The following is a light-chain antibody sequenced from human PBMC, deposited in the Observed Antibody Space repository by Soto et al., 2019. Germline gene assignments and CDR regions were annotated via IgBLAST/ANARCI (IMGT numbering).Light chain of an antibody. Sequence: DIQMTQSPSSLSASVGDRITVTCRASQDISHYLAWYQQKPGKVPRLLIHAASTLQSGVPSRFSGSGSGTAFTLTISSLQPEDVATYYCQKYDTAPWTFGQGTKVEIK. J-gene: IGKJ1*01. V-gene: IGKV1-27*01. CDR2: AAS. CDR1: QDISHY. CDR3: QKYDTAPWT.